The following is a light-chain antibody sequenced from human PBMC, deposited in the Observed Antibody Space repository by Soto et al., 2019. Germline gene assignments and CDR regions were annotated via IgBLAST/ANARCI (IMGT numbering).Light chain of an antibody. V-gene: IGKV3-11*01. J-gene: IGKJ5*01. Sequence: EIVMTQSPATLSVSPGERATLSCRASQSVFSSLAWYQQKPGQAPRLLIYDASNRATGIPARFSGSGSGTDFTLTISSLEPEDFAVYYRQQRSNWPPITFGQGTRLEIK. CDR2: DAS. CDR3: QQRSNWPPIT. CDR1: QSVFSS.